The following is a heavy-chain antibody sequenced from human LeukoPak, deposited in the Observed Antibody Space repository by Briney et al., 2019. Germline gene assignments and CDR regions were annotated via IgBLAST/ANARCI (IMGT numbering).Heavy chain of an antibody. V-gene: IGHV3-21*01. CDR2: ISSRSSYI. J-gene: IGHJ4*02. CDR1: GFTFSSYR. D-gene: IGHD5-24*01. Sequence: GGSLRLSCAASGFTFSSYRMNWVRQAPGKGLEWVSSISSRSSYISYADSVKGRFTISRDNAKNSLYLQMNSLRAEDTAVYYCTRDNDGYTSFDYWGQGTLVAVSS. CDR3: TRDNDGYTSFDY.